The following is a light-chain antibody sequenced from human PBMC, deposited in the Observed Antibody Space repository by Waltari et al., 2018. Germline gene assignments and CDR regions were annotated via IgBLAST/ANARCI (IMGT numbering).Light chain of an antibody. Sequence: QSALTQPASVSGSPGQSITISCTGTSSDDGGYNYVSWYQQHPGKAPKLMIYDVSKRPSGVSNRFSGSKSGNTASLTISGLQAEDEADYYCSSYTSSSTWVFGGGTKLTVL. J-gene: IGLJ3*02. CDR1: SSDDGGYNY. CDR3: SSYTSSSTWV. CDR2: DVS. V-gene: IGLV2-14*01.